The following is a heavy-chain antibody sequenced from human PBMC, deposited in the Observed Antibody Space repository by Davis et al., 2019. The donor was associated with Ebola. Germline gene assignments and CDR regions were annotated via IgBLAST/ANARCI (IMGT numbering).Heavy chain of an antibody. Sequence: PGGSLRLSCAASGFSFSGYPMNWVRQAPGKGLEWISHITGSGTGTYYADSVKGRFTISRDTGKNSLFLQMNSLRDEDTAMYYCATDDWGPALWGQGTLLTVSS. CDR1: GFSFSGYP. J-gene: IGHJ4*02. D-gene: IGHD7-27*01. CDR3: ATDDWGPAL. V-gene: IGHV3-48*02. CDR2: ITGSGTGT.